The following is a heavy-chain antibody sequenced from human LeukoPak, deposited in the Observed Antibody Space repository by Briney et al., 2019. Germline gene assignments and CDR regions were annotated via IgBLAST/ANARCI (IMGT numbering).Heavy chain of an antibody. CDR3: ATEVGIFSAFDI. CDR1: GYTLTELS. J-gene: IGHJ3*02. V-gene: IGHV1-24*01. Sequence: GSSVKVCFKVAGYTLTELSMHLVRQAPGKGLEWVGGFDPEDGEKIYAQKFEARVTMTDDTSTDTAYMELSSLRSEDTAVYYCATEVGIFSAFDIWGQGTMVTVSS. D-gene: IGHD3-3*01. CDR2: FDPEDGEK.